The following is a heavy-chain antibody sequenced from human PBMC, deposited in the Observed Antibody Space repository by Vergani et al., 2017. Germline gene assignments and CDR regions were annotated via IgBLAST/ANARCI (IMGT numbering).Heavy chain of an antibody. D-gene: IGHD3-3*01. Sequence: EVRLVQSGAEVKKPGESLKISCRGSGYTFITSWIAWVRQMPGKGLEWMGIIYAGDSDVRYSPSFQGQVTMSVDKSLSTAYLQWSSLKASDTATYYCAKTHDFSSLYSSYNWFDPWGQGTQVTVSS. J-gene: IGHJ5*02. CDR3: AKTHDFSSLYSSYNWFDP. CDR2: IYAGDSDV. CDR1: GYTFITSW. V-gene: IGHV5-51*03.